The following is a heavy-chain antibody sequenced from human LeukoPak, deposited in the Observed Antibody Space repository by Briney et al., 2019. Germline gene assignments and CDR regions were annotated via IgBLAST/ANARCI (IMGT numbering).Heavy chain of an antibody. V-gene: IGHV3-21*01. Sequence: GGSLRLSCAASGFTFSSYSMNWVRQAPGKGLEWVSSISSSSSYIYYADSVKGRFTISRDNAKNSLYLQMNSLRAEDTAVYYCARVGVWFGELTFHYDYYGMDVWGQGTTVTVSS. CDR3: ARVGVWFGELTFHYDYYGMDV. CDR2: ISSSSSYI. D-gene: IGHD3-10*01. J-gene: IGHJ6*02. CDR1: GFTFSSYS.